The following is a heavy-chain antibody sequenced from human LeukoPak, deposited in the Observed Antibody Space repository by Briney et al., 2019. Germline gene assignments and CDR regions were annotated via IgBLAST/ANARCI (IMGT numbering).Heavy chain of an antibody. J-gene: IGHJ4*02. Sequence: GGSLRLSCAASAFTVSSNYMSWVRQAPGKGLEWVSAISGSGGSTYYADSVKGRFTISRDNSKNTPYLQMNSLRAEDTAVYYCAKDTETAAGTLAFDYWGQGTLVTVSS. CDR2: ISGSGGST. V-gene: IGHV3-23*01. CDR1: AFTVSSNY. D-gene: IGHD6-13*01. CDR3: AKDTETAAGTLAFDY.